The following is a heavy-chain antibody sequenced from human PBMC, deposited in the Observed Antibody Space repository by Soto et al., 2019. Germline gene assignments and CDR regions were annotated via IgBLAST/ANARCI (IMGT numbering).Heavy chain of an antibody. V-gene: IGHV3-15*07. D-gene: IGHD3-3*01. CDR1: GFTFSNAW. CDR3: TTGFLEWLLPYYYYGMDV. CDR2: IKSKTDGGTT. Sequence: GGSLRLSCAASGFTFSNAWMNWVRQAPWKGLEWVGRIKSKTDGGTTDYAAPVKGRFTISRDDSKNTLYLQMNSLKTEDTAVYYCTTGFLEWLLPYYYYGMDVWGQGTTVTVSS. J-gene: IGHJ6*02.